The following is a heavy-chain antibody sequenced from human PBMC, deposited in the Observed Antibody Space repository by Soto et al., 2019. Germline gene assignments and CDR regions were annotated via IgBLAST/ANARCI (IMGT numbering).Heavy chain of an antibody. CDR1: GYSFTIYW. CDR3: ARHTYYYDSSGYPSPIDC. Sequence: LKISCKVSGYSFTIYWISWVRQMPGKGLEWMGRIDPSDSYTNYSPSFQGHVTISADKSISTAYLQWSSLKASDTAMYYCARHTYYYDSSGYPSPIDCWGQGTLVTVSS. CDR2: IDPSDSYT. J-gene: IGHJ4*02. D-gene: IGHD3-22*01. V-gene: IGHV5-10-1*01.